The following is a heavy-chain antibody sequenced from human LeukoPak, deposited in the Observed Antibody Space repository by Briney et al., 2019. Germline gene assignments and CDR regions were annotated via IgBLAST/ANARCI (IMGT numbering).Heavy chain of an antibody. CDR1: GYTFTGYY. D-gene: IGHD3-22*01. CDR2: INPNSGGT. V-gene: IGHV1-2*06. J-gene: IGHJ4*02. CDR3: ARKRSSSGYEYYFDY. Sequence: GASVKVSCKASGYTFTGYYMHWVRQAPGQGLEWMGRINPNSGGTNYAQKFQGRVTMTRGTSISTAYMKLSRLRSDDTAVYYCARKRSSSGYEYYFDYWGQGTLVTVSS.